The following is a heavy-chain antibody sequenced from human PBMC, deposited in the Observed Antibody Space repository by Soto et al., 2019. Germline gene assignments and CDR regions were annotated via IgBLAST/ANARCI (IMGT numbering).Heavy chain of an antibody. CDR3: ARVASAGTTMKGYFDY. D-gene: IGHD6-13*01. V-gene: IGHV3-66*01. Sequence: EVQLVESGGGLVQPGGSLRLSCAASGFTVSSNYMSWVRQAPGKGLEWVSVIYGDGTTYYADSVKGRFTIPRDNSKNTLYLQMYSLRAEDTAVYHCARVASAGTTMKGYFDYWGQGTLVTVSS. J-gene: IGHJ4*02. CDR2: IYGDGTT. CDR1: GFTVSSNY.